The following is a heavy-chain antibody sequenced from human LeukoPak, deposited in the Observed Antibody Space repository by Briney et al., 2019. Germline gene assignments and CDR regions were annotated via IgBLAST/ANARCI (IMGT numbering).Heavy chain of an antibody. J-gene: IGHJ5*02. CDR2: IYSDNT. V-gene: IGHV3-66*03. Sequence: GGSLRLSCTVSGFTVSSNSMSWVRQAPGKGLEWVSFIYSDNTHYSDSVKGRFTISRDNSKNTQYLQMNSLRAEDTAVYYCAKGAKRVVGATTHWIDPWGQGTLVTVSS. CDR3: AKGAKRVVGATTHWIDP. D-gene: IGHD1-26*01. CDR1: GFTVSSNS.